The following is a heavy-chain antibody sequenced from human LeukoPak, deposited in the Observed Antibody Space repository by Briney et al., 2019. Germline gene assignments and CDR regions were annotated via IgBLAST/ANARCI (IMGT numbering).Heavy chain of an antibody. J-gene: IGHJ4*02. Sequence: SGTLSLTCTVSGGSLSSGGYYWSWIRQHPGKGLEWIGYIYYSGSTYYNPSLKSRVTISVDTSKNQFSLKLSSVTAADTAVYYCALYCSSTSCYLYSFDYWGQGTLVTVSS. V-gene: IGHV4-31*03. CDR1: GGSLSSGGYY. CDR2: IYYSGST. D-gene: IGHD2-2*01. CDR3: ALYCSSTSCYLYSFDY.